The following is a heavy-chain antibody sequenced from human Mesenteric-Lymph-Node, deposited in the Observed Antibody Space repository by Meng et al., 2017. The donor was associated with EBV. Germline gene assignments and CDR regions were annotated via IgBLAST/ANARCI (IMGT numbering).Heavy chain of an antibody. V-gene: IGHV4-39*01. CDR1: GGSVRGKVDC. J-gene: IGHJ4*02. Sequence: QWELEWSGPALVEPLGTLSVSCMLSGGSVRGKVDCWAWILQPPGGGLEWIGRIFNTAGTYYNPSLKSRVTISVDTSKNQFSLNLSSVTAADTAVYYCANTYRSNNLYFDYWGQGTLVTVSS. CDR3: ANTYRSNNLYFDY. D-gene: IGHD3-16*02. CDR2: IFNTAGT.